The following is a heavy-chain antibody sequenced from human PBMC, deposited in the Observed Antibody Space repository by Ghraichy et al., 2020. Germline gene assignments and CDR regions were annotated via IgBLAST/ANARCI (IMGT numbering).Heavy chain of an antibody. Sequence: ASVKVSCKASGYTFTSYDINWVRQATGQGLEWMGWMNPNSGNTGYAQKFQGRVTMTRNTSISTAYMELSSLRSEDTAVYYCARDYGSGWYYGMDVWGQGTTVTVSS. D-gene: IGHD3-10*01. J-gene: IGHJ6*02. V-gene: IGHV1-8*01. CDR2: MNPNSGNT. CDR3: ARDYGSGWYYGMDV. CDR1: GYTFTSYD.